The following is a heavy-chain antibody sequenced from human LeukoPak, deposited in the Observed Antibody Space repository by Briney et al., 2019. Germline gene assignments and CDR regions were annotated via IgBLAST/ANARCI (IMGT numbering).Heavy chain of an antibody. V-gene: IGHV4-4*07. CDR3: ASGFNDFWSLDY. D-gene: IGHD3-3*01. Sequence: SETLSLTCTVSGGSISSYYWSWIRQPAGKGLEWIGRIYSSGSTNYNPSLKSRVTISVDTSKNQFSLKLSSVTAADTAVYYCASGFNDFWSLDYWGQGTLVTVSS. J-gene: IGHJ4*02. CDR2: IYSSGST. CDR1: GGSISSYY.